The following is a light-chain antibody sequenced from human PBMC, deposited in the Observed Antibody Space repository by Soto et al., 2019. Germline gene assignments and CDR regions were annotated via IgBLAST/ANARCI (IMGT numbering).Light chain of an antibody. V-gene: IGLV1-51*01. CDR2: DNS. CDR3: GTWGSSLSAVV. CDR1: NSNIENNF. Sequence: QSVLSQPPSLSAAPGQKVTISCYGSNSNIENNFVSWFRQFPGAAPDLLIFDNSNRPSGIPDRFSGSKSGSSATLAISGLQAGDEAHYYCGTWGSSLSAVVFGTGTKVTVL. J-gene: IGLJ3*02.